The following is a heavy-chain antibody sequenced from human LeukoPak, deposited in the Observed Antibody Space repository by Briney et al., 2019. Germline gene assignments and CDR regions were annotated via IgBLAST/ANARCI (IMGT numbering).Heavy chain of an antibody. V-gene: IGHV4-59*08. D-gene: IGHD6-19*01. CDR2: IYYKGNT. CDR3: VRRDNTGWNYFDD. CDR1: GGSINSHY. Sequence: SETLSLTCTVSGGSINSHYWGWIRQPPGKGLEWIGDIYYKGNTNYNPSLKSRVTISVDTSKNHLSLKLTSVLAADTAIYYCVRRDNTGWNYFDDWSQGILVTVSS. J-gene: IGHJ4*02.